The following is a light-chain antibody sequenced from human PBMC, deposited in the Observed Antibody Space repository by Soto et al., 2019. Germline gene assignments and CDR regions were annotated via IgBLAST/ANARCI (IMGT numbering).Light chain of an antibody. CDR2: DAS. V-gene: IGKV3-11*01. CDR3: QQRSNWPPIT. CDR1: QSVSSY. Sequence: EIVLTQSPATLSLSPGERATLSCRASQSVSSYLAWYQQKPGQAPRLLIYDASNRATGIPARFSGSGSGTDFTLTISSLVPEHFAVYYCQQRSNWPPITFGGGTKVEIK. J-gene: IGKJ4*01.